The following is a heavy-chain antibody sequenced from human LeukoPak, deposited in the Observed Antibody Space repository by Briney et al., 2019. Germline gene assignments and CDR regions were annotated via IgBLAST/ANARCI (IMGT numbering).Heavy chain of an antibody. J-gene: IGHJ6*04. Sequence: GASLRLSCAASGFTFSNYAMSWVRQAPGKGLEWVANIKQDGSEKYYVDSVKGRFTISRDNAKNSLYLQMDSLRAEDTAVYYCARDLDDLLYYYYGMDVWGKGTTVTVSS. CDR2: IKQDGSEK. CDR3: ARDLDDLLYYYYGMDV. CDR1: GFTFSNYA. D-gene: IGHD1-1*01. V-gene: IGHV3-7*03.